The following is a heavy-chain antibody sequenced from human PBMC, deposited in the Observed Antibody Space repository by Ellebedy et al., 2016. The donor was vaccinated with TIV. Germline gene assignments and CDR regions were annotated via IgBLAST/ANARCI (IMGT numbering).Heavy chain of an antibody. J-gene: IGHJ4*02. D-gene: IGHD3-10*01. CDR1: GFTFTNHW. CDR3: ARAPRGGTDY. CDR2: INQDGSET. V-gene: IGHV3-7*03. Sequence: LSLTCAASGFTFTNHWMSWVRQAPGKGLEWVANINQDGSETYYVDSVKGRFTISRDNAKNSLYLQMDSLRAEDTAVYFCARAPRGGTDYWGQGTLVTVSS.